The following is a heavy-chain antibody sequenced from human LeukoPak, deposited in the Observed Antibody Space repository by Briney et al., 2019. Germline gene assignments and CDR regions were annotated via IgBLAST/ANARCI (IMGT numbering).Heavy chain of an antibody. V-gene: IGHV1-24*01. J-gene: IGHJ4*02. CDR1: GYTLTELS. CDR3: ATNYDILTGFDY. D-gene: IGHD3-9*01. Sequence: VSVKVSCKVSGYTLTELSMHWVRQAPGKGLEWMGGFDPEDGETIYAQKFQGRVTMTEDTSTDTAYMELSSLRSEDTAVYYCATNYDILTGFDYWGQGTLVTVSS. CDR2: FDPEDGET.